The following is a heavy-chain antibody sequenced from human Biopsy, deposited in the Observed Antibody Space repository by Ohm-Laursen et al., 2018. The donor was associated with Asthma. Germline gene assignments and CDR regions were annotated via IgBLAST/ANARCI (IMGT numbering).Heavy chain of an antibody. D-gene: IGHD3-10*01. V-gene: IGHV2-5*02. Sequence: TQTLTLTCTVSGFSLSTLGVGVGWFRQPPGKPLKGLAHIFWVDDNRSSPSLKSRLTIAKDTSRNQVVLTMTNMDPVDTGTYFCAHAQTSWNYYGSGNYLYHFDSWGQGTLVTVSS. CDR3: AHAQTSWNYYGSGNYLYHFDS. CDR1: GFSLSTLGVG. J-gene: IGHJ4*02. CDR2: IFWVDDN.